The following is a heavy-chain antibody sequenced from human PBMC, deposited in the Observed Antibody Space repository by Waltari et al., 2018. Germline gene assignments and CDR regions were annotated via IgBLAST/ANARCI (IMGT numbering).Heavy chain of an antibody. CDR2: ISDNGNDK. Sequence: QVQLVESEGGSVQPGRSLRLSCAATGFTFSSYAMHWVRQATGKGLEWFAVISDNGNDKYYTDSVKGRFTISRDNSKNTLYHQMNSLRPEDTAVYYCAKVPGTSQLYYLDNWGQGTLVTVS. J-gene: IGHJ4*02. D-gene: IGHD1-1*01. CDR1: GFTFSSYA. CDR3: AKVPGTSQLYYLDN. V-gene: IGHV3-30*18.